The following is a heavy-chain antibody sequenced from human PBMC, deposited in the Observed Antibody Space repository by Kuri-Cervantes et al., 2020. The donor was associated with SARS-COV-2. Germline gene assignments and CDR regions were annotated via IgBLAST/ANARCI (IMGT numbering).Heavy chain of an antibody. J-gene: IGHJ4*02. Sequence: GESLKISCAASGFSFSDHYMDWVRQAPGKGLEWVGRIRNKANSYTIEYVASVKGRFIISRDDSKISVDLQMNSLKNEDTAVYYCTRTKTGSYTIDYWGQGSLVTVSS. D-gene: IGHD3-10*01. CDR1: GFSFSDHY. CDR3: TRTKTGSYTIDY. V-gene: IGHV3-72*01. CDR2: IRNKANSYTI.